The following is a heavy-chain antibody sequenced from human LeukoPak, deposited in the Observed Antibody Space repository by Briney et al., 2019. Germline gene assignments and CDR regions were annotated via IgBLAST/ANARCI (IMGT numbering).Heavy chain of an antibody. V-gene: IGHV3-11*04. CDR2: ISGSDNTI. J-gene: IGHJ4*02. CDR1: GFTVSSNY. CDR3: ARVHRGYSFGRLDY. D-gene: IGHD5-12*01. Sequence: GGSLRLSCAASGFTVSSNYMSWVRQAPGKGLEWVSYISGSDNTIYYADSVKGRFTISRDNARNSLYLQMNSLRDEDTAVYYCARVHRGYSFGRLDYWGQGTLVTVSS.